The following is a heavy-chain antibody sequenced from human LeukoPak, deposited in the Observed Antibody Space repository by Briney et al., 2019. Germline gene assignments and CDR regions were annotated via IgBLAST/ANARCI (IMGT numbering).Heavy chain of an antibody. J-gene: IGHJ6*03. CDR3: SRDSYDSSGYFPHYYYYYYMDV. CDR2: IRSKTYGGTT. D-gene: IGHD3-22*01. CDR1: GFTFGDYA. Sequence: SGGSLRLSCTASGFTFGDYAMSWVRQAPGKGLEWVGFIRSKTYGGTTEYAASVKGRFTISRDDSKSIAYLQINSLKTEDTAVYYCSRDSYDSSGYFPHYYYYYYMDVWGKGTTVTVSS. V-gene: IGHV3-49*04.